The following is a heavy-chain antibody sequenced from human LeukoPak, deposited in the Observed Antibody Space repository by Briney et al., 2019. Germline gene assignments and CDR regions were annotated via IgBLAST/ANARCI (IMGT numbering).Heavy chain of an antibody. Sequence: SVKVSCKASGGTLSSYAISWVRQAPGQGLEWMGGIIPILGIANYAQKFQGRVTITADKSTSTAYMELSSLRSEDTAVYYCARDTTVTTIPPNDWGQGTLVTVSS. CDR2: IIPILGIA. J-gene: IGHJ4*02. V-gene: IGHV1-69*04. D-gene: IGHD4-17*01. CDR3: ARDTTVTTIPPND. CDR1: GGTLSSYA.